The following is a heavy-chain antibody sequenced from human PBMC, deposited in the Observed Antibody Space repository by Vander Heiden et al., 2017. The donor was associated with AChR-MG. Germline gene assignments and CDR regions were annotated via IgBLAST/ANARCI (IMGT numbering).Heavy chain of an antibody. D-gene: IGHD1-26*01. CDR2: INPSGGST. V-gene: IGHV1-46*01. CDR3: ARGSYGGNLRVWRWFDP. J-gene: IGHJ5*02. Sequence: QVHLVQSGAEVKKPGASVKVSCKASGYTFTSYYMHWVRQAPGQGLEWMEIINPSGGSTSYAQKFQGRVTMTRDTSTSTVYMELSSLRSDDTAVYYCARGSYGGNLRVWRWFDPWGQGTLVTVSS. CDR1: GYTFTSYY.